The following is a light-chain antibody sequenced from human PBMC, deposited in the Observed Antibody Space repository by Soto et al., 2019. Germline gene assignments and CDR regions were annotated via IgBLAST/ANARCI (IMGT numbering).Light chain of an antibody. CDR3: RPYTSSSPPV. CDR1: SSDVGGYNY. V-gene: IGLV2-14*01. J-gene: IGLJ1*01. CDR2: DVS. Sequence: QSVLTQPASVSGSPGQSITISCTGTSSDVGGYNYVSWYQQHPGKAPKLMIYDVSNRPSGVSNRFSGSKSGNTASLTISGLQAEDEAEYYCRPYTSSSPPVFGTGTKLTVL.